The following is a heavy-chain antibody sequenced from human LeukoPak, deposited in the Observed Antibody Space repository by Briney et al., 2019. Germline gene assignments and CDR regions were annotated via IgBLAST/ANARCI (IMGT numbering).Heavy chain of an antibody. CDR3: ARALPSVAFDI. V-gene: IGHV3-21*01. J-gene: IGHJ3*02. CDR2: ISSSSSYI. CDR1: GFTFSNYD. Sequence: PGGSLRLSCVASGFTFSNYDMNWVRQAPGKGLEWVSFISSSSSYIYYADSVKGRFTISRDNAKKSLYLQMNSLRAEDTAVYYCARALPSVAFDIWGQGTMVTVSS.